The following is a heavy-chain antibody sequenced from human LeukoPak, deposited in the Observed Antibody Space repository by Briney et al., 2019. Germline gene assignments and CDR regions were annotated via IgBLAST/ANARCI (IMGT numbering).Heavy chain of an antibody. CDR2: ISGSGGST. J-gene: IGHJ4*02. V-gene: IGHV3-23*01. Sequence: HTGGSLRLSCAASGFTFSSYAMTWVRQAPGKGLEWVSTISGSGGSTYYADSVKGRFTISRDNSKNTLCLQMNSLRAEDTAIYYCATLWSFFDYWGQGTLVTVSS. CDR3: ATLWSFFDY. D-gene: IGHD3-10*01. CDR1: GFTFSSYA.